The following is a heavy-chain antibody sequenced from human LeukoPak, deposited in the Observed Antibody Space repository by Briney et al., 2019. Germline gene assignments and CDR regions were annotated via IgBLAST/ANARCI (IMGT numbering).Heavy chain of an antibody. CDR3: AREGRSGSYLGRFDP. CDR2: ISTSVTYA. CDR1: GFTFSDYY. Sequence: SGGSLRLSCAASGFTFSDYYMSWIRQAPGGGLEWVSYISTSVTYAEYADSVKGRFTISRDNDKNSLYLQMNSLRAGDTAVYYCAREGRSGSYLGRFDPWGQGTLVTVSS. V-gene: IGHV3-11*05. D-gene: IGHD1-26*01. J-gene: IGHJ5*02.